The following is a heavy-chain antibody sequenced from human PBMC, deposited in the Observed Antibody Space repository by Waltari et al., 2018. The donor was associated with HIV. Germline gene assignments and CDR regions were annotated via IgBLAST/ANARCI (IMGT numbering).Heavy chain of an antibody. V-gene: IGHV3-15*01. CDR1: GFTCRTAG. D-gene: IGHD1-1*01. CDR2: IKSKTDGGTT. J-gene: IGHJ4*02. Sequence: EVQLVESGGGLVMPGGYLRLSCAASGFTCRTAGMTWVGPAPGKGLEWVGRIKSKTDGGTTDYAAPVKGRFTISRDDSKNTLYLQLNSLKTEDTAVYYCATAGSTGTTRGYWGQGTLVTVSS. CDR3: ATAGSTGTTRGY.